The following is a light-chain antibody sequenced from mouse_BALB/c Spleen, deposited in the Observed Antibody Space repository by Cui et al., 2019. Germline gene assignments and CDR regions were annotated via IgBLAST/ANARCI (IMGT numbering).Light chain of an antibody. CDR2: SRS. V-gene: IGKV16-104*01. J-gene: IGKJ5*01. CDR3: QQHNEYPLT. Sequence: VQITQSPSYLAASPGETITINCRASKSISKYLAWYQEKPGKTNKLLIYSRSTLQSGIPSRFSGSGSGTDFTLTISSLEPEDFAMYYCQQHNEYPLTFGAGTKLELK. CDR1: KSISKY.